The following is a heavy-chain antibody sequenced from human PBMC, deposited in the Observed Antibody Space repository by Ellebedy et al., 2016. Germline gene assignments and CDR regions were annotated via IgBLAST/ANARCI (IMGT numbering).Heavy chain of an antibody. D-gene: IGHD2-15*01. CDR2: IYHSGST. J-gene: IGHJ3*02. V-gene: IGHV4-4*02. Sequence: SETLSLTCAVSGGSISSSNWWSWVRPPPGKGLEWIGEIYHSGSTNYNPSLKSRVTISVDTSKNQFSLKLSSVTAADTAVYYCARDTYCSGGSCYSLDNAFDIWGQGTMVTVSS. CDR3: ARDTYCSGGSCYSLDNAFDI. CDR1: GGSISSSNW.